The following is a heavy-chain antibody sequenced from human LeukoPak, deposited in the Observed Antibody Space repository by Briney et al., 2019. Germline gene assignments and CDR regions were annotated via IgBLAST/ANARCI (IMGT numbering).Heavy chain of an antibody. J-gene: IGHJ4*02. CDR1: GGSFSGYY. CDR2: INHSGST. CDR3: ARTLIAVAFDY. D-gene: IGHD6-19*01. Sequence: SETLSLTCAVYGGSFSGYYWSWIRQPPGKGLEWIGEINHSGSTNYNSSLKSRVTISVDTSKNLFSLKLSSVTAADTAVYYCARTLIAVAFDYWGQGTLVTVSS. V-gene: IGHV4-34*01.